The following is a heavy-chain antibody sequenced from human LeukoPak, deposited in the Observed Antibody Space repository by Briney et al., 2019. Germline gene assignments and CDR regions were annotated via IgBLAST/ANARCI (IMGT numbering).Heavy chain of an antibody. D-gene: IGHD6-19*01. CDR1: GFTFSSYS. J-gene: IGHJ6*02. V-gene: IGHV3-21*01. CDR2: ISSSSSYI. Sequence: GGSLRLSCAASGFTFSSYSMNWVRQAPGKGLEWVSSISSSSSYIYYADSVKGRFTISRDNAKSSLYLQMNSLRAEDTAVYYCARVGYSSVDYYGMDVWGQGTTVTVSS. CDR3: ARVGYSSVDYYGMDV.